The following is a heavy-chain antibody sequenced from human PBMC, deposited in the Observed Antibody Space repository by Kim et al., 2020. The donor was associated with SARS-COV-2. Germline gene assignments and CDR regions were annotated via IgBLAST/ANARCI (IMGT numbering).Heavy chain of an antibody. J-gene: IGHJ4*02. V-gene: IGHV1-2*06. CDR1: GYTFTGYY. CDR2: INPNSGGT. CDR3: AREAYPQGEDHPGLHSSGYPNDY. D-gene: IGHD3-22*01. Sequence: ASVKVSCKASGYTFTGYYMHWVRQAPGQGLEWMGRINPNSGGTNYAQKFQGRVTMTRDTSISTAYMELSRLRSDDTAVYYCAREAYPQGEDHPGLHSSGYPNDYWGQGTLVTVSS.